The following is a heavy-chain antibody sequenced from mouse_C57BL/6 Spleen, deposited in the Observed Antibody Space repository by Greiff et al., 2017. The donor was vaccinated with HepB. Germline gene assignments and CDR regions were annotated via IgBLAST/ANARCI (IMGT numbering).Heavy chain of an antibody. J-gene: IGHJ2*01. V-gene: IGHV1-50*01. CDR2: IDPSDSYT. CDR3: ARAYYYGSSPYFDY. D-gene: IGHD1-1*01. Sequence: QVQLQQPGAELVKPGASVKLSCKASGYTFTSYWMQWVKQRPGQGLEWIGEIDPSDSYTNYNQKFKGKATLTVDTSSSTAYMQRSSLTSEDSAVYYCARAYYYGSSPYFDYWGQGTTLTVSS. CDR1: GYTFTSYW.